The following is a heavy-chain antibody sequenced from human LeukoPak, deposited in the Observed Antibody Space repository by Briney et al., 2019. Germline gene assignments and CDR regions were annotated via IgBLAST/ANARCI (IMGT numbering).Heavy chain of an antibody. CDR3: ARVGSGWDAFDI. CDR1: GFTYSSYA. V-gene: IGHV3-21*01. Sequence: GGSLRLSCAASGFTYSSYAMNWVRQAPGKGLEWVSSISSSSSYIYYADSVKGRFTISRDNAKNSLYLQMNSLRAEDTAVYYCARVGSGWDAFDIWGQGTMVTVSS. J-gene: IGHJ3*02. D-gene: IGHD6-19*01. CDR2: ISSSSSYI.